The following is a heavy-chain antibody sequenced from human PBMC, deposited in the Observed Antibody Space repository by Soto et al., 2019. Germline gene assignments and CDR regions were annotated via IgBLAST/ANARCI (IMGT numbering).Heavy chain of an antibody. V-gene: IGHV3-21*01. J-gene: IGHJ6*02. CDR1: GFTFRSHS. CDR3: AVQNKDVTNNTSISSGFHGMDV. CDR2: ISTSSSFI. D-gene: IGHD2-2*01. Sequence: GGSLRLSCAVSGFTFRSHSINWVRQAPGRGLEWVASISTSSSFIYYGDSVRGRFIISRDNAKNSLDLQMESLRAEDTTVYYYAVQNKDVTNNTSISSGFHGMDVWGQGITVTVSS.